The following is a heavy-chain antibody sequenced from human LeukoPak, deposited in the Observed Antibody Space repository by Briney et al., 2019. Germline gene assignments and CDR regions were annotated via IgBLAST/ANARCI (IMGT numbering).Heavy chain of an antibody. J-gene: IGHJ4*02. Sequence: SETLSLTCAVYGGSFSGYYWSWLRQPPGKGLEWIGEINHSGSTNYNPSLKSRVTISVDTSKNQYSLKLSSVTAADTAVYYCARGPGWYYYDSSGYPIYFDYWGQGTLVTVSS. V-gene: IGHV4-34*01. D-gene: IGHD3-22*01. CDR2: INHSGST. CDR3: ARGPGWYYYDSSGYPIYFDY. CDR1: GGSFSGYY.